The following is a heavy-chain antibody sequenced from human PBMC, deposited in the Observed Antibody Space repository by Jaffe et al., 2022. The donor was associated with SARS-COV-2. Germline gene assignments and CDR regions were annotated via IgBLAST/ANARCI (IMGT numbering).Heavy chain of an antibody. J-gene: IGHJ2*01. CDR2: IYWDGDK. Sequence: QITLKESGPTVVKPTETVTLTCTFSGFSLSTGGVGVAWIRQPPGKALEWLGVIYWDGDKAYSPSLKSRITITKDTSKNQVVLTLTNMAPVDTATYYCARRPSYYDGRGFYHLDLWGRGTLVAVSS. CDR3: ARRPSYYDGRGFYHLDL. CDR1: GFSLSTGGVG. V-gene: IGHV2-5*02. D-gene: IGHD3-22*01.